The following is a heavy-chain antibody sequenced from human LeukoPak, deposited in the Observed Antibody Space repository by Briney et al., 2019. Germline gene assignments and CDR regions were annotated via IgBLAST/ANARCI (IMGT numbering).Heavy chain of an antibody. D-gene: IGHD1-26*01. CDR3: ARHEYSGSYYGLSWFDP. J-gene: IGHJ5*02. V-gene: IGHV4-59*01. CDR2: IYYSGST. Sequence: SETLSLTCTVSGGSISRYYWCWIRQPPGKGLEWIGYIYYSGSTNYNPSLKSRVTISVDTSKNQFSLKLSSVTAADTAVYYCARHEYSGSYYGLSWFDPWGQGTLVTVSS. CDR1: GGSISRYY.